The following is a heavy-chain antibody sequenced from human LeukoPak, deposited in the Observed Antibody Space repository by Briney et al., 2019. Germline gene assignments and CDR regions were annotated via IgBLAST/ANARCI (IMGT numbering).Heavy chain of an antibody. J-gene: IGHJ4*02. Sequence: ASEKVSCKGSGYTFTSYDINGGGQAPGQGREWRGWRKPNIGTTGSAQKFKGRVTMTRNTSIRTAYLELSSLRSEDTAVYYCARVGYCSSTSCYIRFDYWGQGTLVTVSS. CDR2: RKPNIGTT. V-gene: IGHV1-8*01. CDR3: ARVGYCSSTSCYIRFDY. D-gene: IGHD2-2*02. CDR1: GYTFTSYD.